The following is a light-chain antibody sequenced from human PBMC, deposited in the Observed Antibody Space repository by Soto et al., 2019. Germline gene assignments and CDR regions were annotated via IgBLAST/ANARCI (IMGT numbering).Light chain of an antibody. CDR1: SSNIGSNT. CDR2: SNN. Sequence: QSVLTQPPSASGTPGQRVTISCSGSSSNIGSNTVNWYQQLPGTAPKLLIYSNNQRPSGVPDRFSGSKSGTSASLAISGLQSEDEADYYSAAWDDSLNVWVFGGGTKVTVL. V-gene: IGLV1-44*01. J-gene: IGLJ3*02. CDR3: AAWDDSLNVWV.